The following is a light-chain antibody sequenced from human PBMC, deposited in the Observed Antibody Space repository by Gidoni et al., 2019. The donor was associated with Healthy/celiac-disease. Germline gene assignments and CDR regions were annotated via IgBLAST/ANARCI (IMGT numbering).Light chain of an antibody. J-gene: IGKJ1*01. CDR1: QSISSY. Sequence: DIQMTQSPSSLSASVGDRVTITCRASQSISSYLNWYQQKPGKAPKLLIYAASSLQSGVPSRFSGSGSGTDFTLTISSLQPEDFATYYCQQSYRPPTFXQXTKVXIK. V-gene: IGKV1-39*01. CDR3: QQSYRPPT. CDR2: AAS.